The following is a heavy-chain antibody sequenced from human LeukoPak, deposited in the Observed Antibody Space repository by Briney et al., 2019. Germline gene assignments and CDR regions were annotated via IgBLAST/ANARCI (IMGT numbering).Heavy chain of an antibody. CDR2: IYTSGST. CDR3: AREPARAAGYNWFDP. Sequence: SETLSLTCTVSGGSISSGSYYWSWIRQPAGKGLEWIGRIYTSGSTNYNPSLKSRVTISVDTSKNQFSLKLSSVTAADTAVYYCAREPARAAGYNWFDPWGQGTLVTVSS. D-gene: IGHD6-13*01. CDR1: GGSISSGSYY. J-gene: IGHJ5*02. V-gene: IGHV4-61*02.